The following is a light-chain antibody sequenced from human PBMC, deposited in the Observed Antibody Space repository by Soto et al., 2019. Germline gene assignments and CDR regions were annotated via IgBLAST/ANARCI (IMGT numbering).Light chain of an antibody. J-gene: IGKJ2*01. CDR1: QTISTW. V-gene: IGKV1-5*01. CDR2: GAS. CDR3: QQYNSYSYT. Sequence: DIQMTQSPSTLSASVGDRVTLTCRASQTISTWLAWYQQKPGKAPKLLIYGASSLQTGVPSRFSGSGSGTEFILTISRLQPDDFANYYCQQYNSYSYTFGQGTKLEIK.